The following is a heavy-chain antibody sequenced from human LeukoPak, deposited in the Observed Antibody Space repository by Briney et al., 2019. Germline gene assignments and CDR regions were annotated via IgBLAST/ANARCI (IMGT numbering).Heavy chain of an antibody. CDR2: IYPGDSDT. J-gene: IGHJ4*02. Sequence: GESLKISCKGSGYSFTSYWIGWVRQMPGKGLEWMGIIYPGDSDTRYSPSFQGQVTISADKSISTAYLQWSSMKASDTAMYYCARGVGGYSSPEGIDYWGQGTLVTVSS. V-gene: IGHV5-51*01. CDR3: ARGVGGYSSPEGIDY. D-gene: IGHD1-26*01. CDR1: GYSFTSYW.